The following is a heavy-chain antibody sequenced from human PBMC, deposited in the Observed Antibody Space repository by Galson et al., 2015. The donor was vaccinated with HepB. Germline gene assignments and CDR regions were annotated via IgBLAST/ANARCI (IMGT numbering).Heavy chain of an antibody. Sequence: ADSVKGRFTISRDDSKNILDLQMNSLRVEDTALYYCAKGRREWLIDGWYYFDSWGQGTMVAVSS. V-gene: IGHV3-23*01. J-gene: IGHJ4*02. D-gene: IGHD5-12*01. CDR3: AKGRREWLIDGWYYFDS.